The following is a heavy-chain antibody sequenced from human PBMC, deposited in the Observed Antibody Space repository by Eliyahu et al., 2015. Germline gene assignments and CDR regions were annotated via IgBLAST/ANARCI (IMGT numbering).Heavy chain of an antibody. D-gene: IGHD3-22*01. V-gene: IGHV3-48*01. CDR2: ISSSSSTI. CDR1: GFTFSSYS. Sequence: EVQLVESGGGLVQPGGSLRLSCAASGFTFSSYSMNWVRQAPGKGLEWVSYISSSSSTIYYADSVKGRFTISRDNAKNSLYLQMNSLRAEDTAVYYCALHYYDSSGYFDYWGQGTLVTVSS. CDR3: ALHYYDSSGYFDY. J-gene: IGHJ4*02.